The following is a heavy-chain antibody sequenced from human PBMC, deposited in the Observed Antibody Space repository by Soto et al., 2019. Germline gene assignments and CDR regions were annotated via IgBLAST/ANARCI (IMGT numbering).Heavy chain of an antibody. Sequence: QVQLVQSGAEVKKPGASVKVSCKASGYTFTSYAMHWVRQSPGQMLEGMGWINAGNGNRKYSQKLQGRVTITRDTSASTAYMELSSLRSEDKAVYYCARVIAAAGRGYFQHWGQGTLVTVSS. CDR1: GYTFTSYA. CDR3: ARVIAAAGRGYFQH. J-gene: IGHJ1*01. D-gene: IGHD6-13*01. CDR2: INAGNGNR. V-gene: IGHV1-3*01.